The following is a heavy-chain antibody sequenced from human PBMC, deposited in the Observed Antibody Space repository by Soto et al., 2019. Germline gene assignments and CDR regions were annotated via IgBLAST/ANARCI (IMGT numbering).Heavy chain of an antibody. CDR1: GFTFSNFA. CDR3: AKDPGNARYFDS. CDR2: LNGGANGP. V-gene: IGHV3-23*01. J-gene: IGHJ4*02. Sequence: GGSLRLSCTASGFTFSNFAMSWVRQAPGRGLEWVSSLNGGANGPKYADSVKGRFTISRDNSKNTLYLQINSLSADDTAVYYCAKDPGNARYFDSWGQGTLVTVSS.